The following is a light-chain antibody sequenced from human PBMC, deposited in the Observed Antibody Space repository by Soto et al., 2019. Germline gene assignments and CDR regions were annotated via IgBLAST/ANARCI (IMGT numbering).Light chain of an antibody. CDR1: QSVSTF. Sequence: EIVLTQSPATLSLSPGERAILCCRASQSVSTFFAWYQQKPGQAPRLLIYDASERATGIPARFSGSGSGTDFTLTINSLEPEDFAVYYCQHRFNWPLTFGGGTTVELK. V-gene: IGKV3-11*01. CDR3: QHRFNWPLT. J-gene: IGKJ4*01. CDR2: DAS.